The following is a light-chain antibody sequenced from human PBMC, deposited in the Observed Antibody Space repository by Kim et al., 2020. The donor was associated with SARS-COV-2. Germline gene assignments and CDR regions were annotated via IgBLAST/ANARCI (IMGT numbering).Light chain of an antibody. CDR2: YDD. Sequence: QSVLTQPPSVSEAPRQRVTISCSGSSPNIGNNDVSWYQQVPGKAPILLIYYDDLLPSGVSDRFSGSKSGTSASLAISGLQSEDEADYYCATWDDSLNGLVFGGGTQLTVL. CDR1: SPNIGNND. V-gene: IGLV1-36*01. CDR3: ATWDDSLNGLV. J-gene: IGLJ3*02.